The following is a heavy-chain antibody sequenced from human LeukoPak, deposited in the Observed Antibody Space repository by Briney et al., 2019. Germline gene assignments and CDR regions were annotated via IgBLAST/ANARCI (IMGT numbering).Heavy chain of an antibody. CDR2: IIPILGIA. V-gene: IGHV1-69*04. CDR3: AKDRPGTTLTHVV. Sequence: SVKVSCKTSGGTFSSYAISWVRQAPGQGLEWMGRIIPILGIANYAQKFQGRVTITADKSTSTAYMELNSLRAEDTAVYYCAKDRPGTTLTHVVWGQGTLVTVSS. CDR1: GGTFSSYA. D-gene: IGHD5-12*01. J-gene: IGHJ4*02.